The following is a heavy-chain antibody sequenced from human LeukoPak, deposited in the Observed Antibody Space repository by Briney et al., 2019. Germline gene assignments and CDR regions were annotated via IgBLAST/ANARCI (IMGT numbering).Heavy chain of an antibody. CDR1: GFTFSSYS. CDR2: ITTRSSYI. Sequence: PGGSLRLSCAASGFTFSSYSMNWVRQAPGKGLEWVLSITTRSSYIYYADSVRGRFTISRDDAKSSLYLQMSSLRAEDTAVYYCARDPAAAGSVWLDPWGQGILVTVSS. J-gene: IGHJ5*02. CDR3: ARDPAAAGSVWLDP. V-gene: IGHV3-21*01. D-gene: IGHD6-13*01.